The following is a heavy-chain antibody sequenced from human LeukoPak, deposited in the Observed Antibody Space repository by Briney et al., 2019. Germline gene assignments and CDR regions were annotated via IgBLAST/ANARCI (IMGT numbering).Heavy chain of an antibody. CDR2: IRYDGSNK. Sequence: GGSLRLSCAASGFTFSSYGMHWVRQAPGKGLEWVAFIRYDGSNKYYADSVKGRFTISRDNSKNTLYLQMNSLRAEDTAVYYCAKTLGIVVPHDAFDIWGQGTMVTVSS. CDR1: GFTFSSYG. V-gene: IGHV3-30*02. CDR3: AKTLGIVVPHDAFDI. J-gene: IGHJ3*02. D-gene: IGHD2-21*01.